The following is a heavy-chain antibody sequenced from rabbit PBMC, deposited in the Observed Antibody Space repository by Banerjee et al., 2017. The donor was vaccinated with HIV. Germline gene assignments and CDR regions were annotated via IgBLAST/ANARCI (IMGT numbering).Heavy chain of an antibody. V-gene: IGHV1S45*01. CDR3: ARDLAAVTGWNFGL. CDR2: IYTGSSGNT. CDR1: GFDLSRYW. D-gene: IGHD7-1*01. Sequence: QEQLEESGGDLVQPEGSLTLTCTASGFDLSRYWMCWVRQAPGKGLEWIACIYTGSSGNTYYASWAKGRFTISKTSSTTVTLQMTSLTAADTATYFCARDLAAVTGWNFGLWGPGTLVTVS. J-gene: IGHJ4*01.